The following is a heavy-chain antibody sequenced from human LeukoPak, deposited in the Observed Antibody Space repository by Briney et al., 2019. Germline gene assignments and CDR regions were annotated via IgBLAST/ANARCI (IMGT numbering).Heavy chain of an antibody. Sequence: TGGSLRLSCATSGFIFTNAWMKWVRQAPGKGLEWVGRIKSKNDGGTIDYAAPVKGRFTISRDDSKNTLYPQMDNLKTEDTAIYYCSTPSFWGQGTLVTVSS. CDR1: GFIFTNAW. J-gene: IGHJ4*02. CDR3: STPSF. CDR2: IKSKNDGGTI. V-gene: IGHV3-15*07.